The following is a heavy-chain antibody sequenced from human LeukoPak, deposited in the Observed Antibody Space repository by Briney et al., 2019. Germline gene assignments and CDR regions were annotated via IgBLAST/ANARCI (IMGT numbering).Heavy chain of an antibody. Sequence: QPGGSLRLPCAASGFTFSDHYVDWVRQAPGKGLEWVGRTRKRANSYTTEYAASVRGRFTISRDDSKNSLYLQMNSLKVEDTAVYYCARVGGDTGRSFDYWGQGTLVTVSS. D-gene: IGHD5-18*01. J-gene: IGHJ4*02. CDR1: GFTFSDHY. CDR2: TRKRANSYTT. V-gene: IGHV3-72*01. CDR3: ARVGGDTGRSFDY.